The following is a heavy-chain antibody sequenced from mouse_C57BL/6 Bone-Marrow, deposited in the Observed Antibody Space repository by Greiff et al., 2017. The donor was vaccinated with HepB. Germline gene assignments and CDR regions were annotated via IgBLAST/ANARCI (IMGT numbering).Heavy chain of an antibody. CDR3: ARELFITTVVGYWYFDV. Sequence: VQLQPSGAELMKPGASVKLSCKATGYTFTGYWIEWVKQRPGHGLEWIGELLPGSGSTNYNEKFKGKATFTADPSSNTAYMQLSSLTTDDSAIYYCARELFITTVVGYWYFDVWGTGTTVTVSS. CDR1: GYTFTGYW. J-gene: IGHJ1*03. V-gene: IGHV1-9*01. D-gene: IGHD1-1*01. CDR2: LLPGSGST.